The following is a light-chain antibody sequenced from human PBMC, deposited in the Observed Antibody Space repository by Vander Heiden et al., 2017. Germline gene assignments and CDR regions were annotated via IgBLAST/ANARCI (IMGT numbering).Light chain of an antibody. CDR1: SSNIGAGYD. Sequence: SVLTQPPSVSGAPGPRVTISCTGGSSNIGAGYDVHCDQQLRGTATKILIYGNSNRPAGVPDRFSGSKSGTSASLAITGLQAEDEADYYCQSYDSSLSAYYVFGTGTKVTVL. CDR3: QSYDSSLSAYYV. J-gene: IGLJ1*01. CDR2: GNS. V-gene: IGLV1-40*01.